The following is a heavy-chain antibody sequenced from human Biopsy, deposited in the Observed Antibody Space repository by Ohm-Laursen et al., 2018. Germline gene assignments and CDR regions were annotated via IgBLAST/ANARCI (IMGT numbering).Heavy chain of an antibody. Sequence: SHTLSLTCEVYGKTFSDYYWSWIRQPPGKGLESIGQINHSGRTNYNPSLKRRVNISADKSNNQFTLKLTSVTSADTAVYFCGNEVHGRDYWGLGALVTVSS. J-gene: IGHJ4*02. D-gene: IGHD2-15*01. CDR2: INHSGRT. CDR3: GNEVHGRDY. V-gene: IGHV4-34*08. CDR1: GKTFSDYY.